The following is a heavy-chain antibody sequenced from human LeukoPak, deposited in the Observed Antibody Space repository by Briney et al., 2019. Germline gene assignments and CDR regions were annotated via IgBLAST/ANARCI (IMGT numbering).Heavy chain of an antibody. Sequence: LGGSLRLSCAASGLAFSVYAMSWLRQPPGKGLEWVSTINANSGTTFYAASVRGRFTISRDNSKNPLYLQLNTLRADDTATYYCAKPISGGLAVTADWFHPWGQGTLVVVSS. CDR1: GLAFSVYA. CDR3: AKPISGGLAVTADWFHP. J-gene: IGHJ5*01. D-gene: IGHD6-19*01. V-gene: IGHV3-23*01. CDR2: INANSGTT.